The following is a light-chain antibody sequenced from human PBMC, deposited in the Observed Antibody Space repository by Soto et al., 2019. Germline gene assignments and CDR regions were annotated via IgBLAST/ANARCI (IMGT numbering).Light chain of an antibody. Sequence: QPVLTQPPSPPRSPGEAGPISRPRTTSEVGGYNYVSWYQQHPGKAPKLMIYEVSKRPSGVPDRFSGSKSGNTASLTVSGLQAEDEADYYCSSYAGSNNFYVFGTGTKVTVL. CDR3: SSYAGSNNFYV. CDR2: EVS. J-gene: IGLJ1*01. V-gene: IGLV2-8*01. CDR1: TSEVGGYNY.